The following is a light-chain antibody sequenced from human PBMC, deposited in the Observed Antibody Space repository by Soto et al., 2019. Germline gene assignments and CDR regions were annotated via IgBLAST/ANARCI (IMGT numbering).Light chain of an antibody. V-gene: IGLV1-47*02. Sequence: QAVLTQPPSASGTPGQRVTISCSGSSSNIGSNYVYWYQQLPGTAPKLLIYSNNQRPSGVTDRFSGSKSGTSASLAISGLRSEDEADSYCAAWDDSLSGVVFGGGTKLTVL. CDR1: SSNIGSNY. CDR3: AAWDDSLSGVV. J-gene: IGLJ2*01. CDR2: SNN.